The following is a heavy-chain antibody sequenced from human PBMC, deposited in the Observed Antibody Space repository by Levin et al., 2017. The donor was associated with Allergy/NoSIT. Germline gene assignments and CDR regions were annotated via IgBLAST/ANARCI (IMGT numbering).Heavy chain of an antibody. CDR2: MYYSGKT. CDR1: GASIAGSQLY. V-gene: IGHV4-39*07. Sequence: PGGSLRLSCSVSGASIAGSQLYWGWVRQAPGEGLEWIATMYYSGKTFYNPSLKSRVVISADMAKNELSLSLSQVTDADTATYFCTRDITKGRFDDWGRGKQVVVSS. J-gene: IGHJ4*02. CDR3: TRDITKGRFDD. D-gene: IGHD3-10*01.